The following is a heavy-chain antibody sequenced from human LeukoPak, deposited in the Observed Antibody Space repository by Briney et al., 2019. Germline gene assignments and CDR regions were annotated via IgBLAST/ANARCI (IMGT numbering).Heavy chain of an antibody. CDR3: AKAMGQWLARGTDHDAFDI. J-gene: IGHJ3*02. D-gene: IGHD6-19*01. CDR1: GFIFSDHY. Sequence: GGSLRLSCAASGFIFSDHYMDWVRQAPGKGLEWIGRAKNKVNSYTTLYAASVEGRFTISRDDSKNSLYLQMNSLRTEDTAVYYCAKAMGQWLARGTDHDAFDIWGQGTMVTVSS. CDR2: AKNKVNSYTT. V-gene: IGHV3-72*01.